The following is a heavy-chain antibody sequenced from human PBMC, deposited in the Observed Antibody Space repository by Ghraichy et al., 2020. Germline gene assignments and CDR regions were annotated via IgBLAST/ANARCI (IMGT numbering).Heavy chain of an antibody. D-gene: IGHD3-10*01. CDR1: GGSISSYY. V-gene: IGHV4-59*01. CDR3: AREVGFGEQTTLNWFDP. Sequence: SETLSLTCTVSGGSISSYYWSWIRQPPGKGLEWIGYIYYSGSTNYNPSLKSRVTISVDTSKNQFSLKLSSVTAADTAVYYCAREVGFGEQTTLNWFDPWGQGTLVTVSS. CDR2: IYYSGST. J-gene: IGHJ5*02.